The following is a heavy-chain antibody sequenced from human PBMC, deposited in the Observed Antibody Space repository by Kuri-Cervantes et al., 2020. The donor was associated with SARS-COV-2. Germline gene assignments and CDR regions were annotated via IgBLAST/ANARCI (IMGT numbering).Heavy chain of an antibody. D-gene: IGHD4-17*01. CDR1: GGSFSGYY. V-gene: IGHV4-34*01. CDR3: ARAYGFLRYIYYMDV. Sequence: SETLSLTCAVYGGSFSGYYWNWIRQSPGKGLEWIGEVNHRGSTNYNPSLKSRVTISVDTSSKQFSLHLGSVTAADTAVYYCARAYGFLRYIYYMDVWGRGTTVTVSS. J-gene: IGHJ6*03. CDR2: VNHRGST.